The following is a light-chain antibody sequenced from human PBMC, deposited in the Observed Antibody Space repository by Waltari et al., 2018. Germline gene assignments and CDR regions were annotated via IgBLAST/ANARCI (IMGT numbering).Light chain of an antibody. CDR3: SSQSSNNVVL. V-gene: IGLV2-14*01. Sequence: QSALTQPASVSGSPGQSVTIFCTGTSNDVGGYNSVSWYQEHPGQAPRVIIYDVSDRPSGVSDRFSGSKSGNTASLTIAELQADDEADYYCSSQSSNNVVLFGGGTKLTVL. CDR1: SNDVGGYNS. J-gene: IGLJ2*01. CDR2: DVS.